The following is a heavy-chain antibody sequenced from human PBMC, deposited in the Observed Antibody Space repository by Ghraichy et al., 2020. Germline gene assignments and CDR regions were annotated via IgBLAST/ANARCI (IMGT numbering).Heavy chain of an antibody. J-gene: IGHJ6*02. CDR1: GGSFSGYY. V-gene: IGHV4-34*01. D-gene: IGHD4-23*01. CDR3: ARGGLRWYLSRGMDV. CDR2: INHSGST. Sequence: SETLSLTCAVYGGSFSGYYWSWIRQPPGKGLEWIGEINHSGSTNYNPSLKSRVTISVDTSKNQFSLKLSSVTAADTAVYYCARGGLRWYLSRGMDVWGQGTTVTVSS.